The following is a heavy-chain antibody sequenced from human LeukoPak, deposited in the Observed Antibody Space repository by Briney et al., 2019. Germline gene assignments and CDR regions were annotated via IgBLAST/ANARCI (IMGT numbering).Heavy chain of an antibody. CDR1: GGSISSYY. Sequence: SETLSLTCTVSGGSISSYYWSWIRLPPGKGQEWIGYIYYSGSTNYNPSLKSRVTISVDTSKNQFSLKLSSVTAADTAVYYCARGSYPMYYYYYYMDVWGKGTTVTVSS. CDR3: ARGSYPMYYYYYYMDV. CDR2: IYYSGST. V-gene: IGHV4-59*01. J-gene: IGHJ6*03.